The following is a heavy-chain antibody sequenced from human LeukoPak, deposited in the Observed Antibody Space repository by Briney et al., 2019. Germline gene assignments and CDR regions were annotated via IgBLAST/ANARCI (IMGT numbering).Heavy chain of an antibody. D-gene: IGHD3-10*01. V-gene: IGHV1-24*01. Sequence: ASVKVSCKVSGYTLTELSMHWVRQAPGKGLEWMGGFDPEDGETIYAQKFQGRVTMTRDTSISTAYMELSRLRSDDTAVYYCARGDGSGSIDYWGQGTLVTVSS. J-gene: IGHJ4*02. CDR2: FDPEDGET. CDR3: ARGDGSGSIDY. CDR1: GYTLTELS.